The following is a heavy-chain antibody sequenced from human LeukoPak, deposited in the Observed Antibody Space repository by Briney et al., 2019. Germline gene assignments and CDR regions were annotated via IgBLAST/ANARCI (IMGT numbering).Heavy chain of an antibody. CDR3: ARGVVIAPQAFDY. Sequence: PSETLSLTCTVSGESISGFYWTWIRQPPGKGLEWIGYIYYSGSTNYNPSLKSRVTISVDTSKNQFSLKLSSVTAADTAVYYCARGVVIAPQAFDYWGQGTLVTVSS. V-gene: IGHV4-59*01. CDR1: GESISGFY. J-gene: IGHJ4*02. CDR2: IYYSGST. D-gene: IGHD2-21*01.